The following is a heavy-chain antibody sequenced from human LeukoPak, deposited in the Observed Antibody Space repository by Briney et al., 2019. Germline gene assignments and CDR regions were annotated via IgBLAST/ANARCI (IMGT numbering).Heavy chain of an antibody. CDR2: INHSGST. V-gene: IGHV4-34*01. J-gene: IGHJ4*02. CDR3: ARGQVGRAGTFRIWAYFDH. D-gene: IGHD6-19*01. Sequence: SEALSLTCAVYGGSFSGYYWSWIRQPPGKGLEWIGEINHSGSTNYNPSLKSRVTISVDTSKNQFSLKLSSVTAADTAVYYCARGQVGRAGTFRIWAYFDHWGQGTLVIVSS. CDR1: GGSFSGYY.